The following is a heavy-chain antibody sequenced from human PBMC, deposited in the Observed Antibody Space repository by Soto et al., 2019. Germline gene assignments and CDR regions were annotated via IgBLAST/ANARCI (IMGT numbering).Heavy chain of an antibody. D-gene: IGHD2-2*01. Sequence: QVQLVQSGAEVKKPGSSVKVSCKASGGTFSSYAISWVRQAPGQGLEWMGGIISIFGTANYAQKFQGRVTITADESTSTAYKTLSSLRSEDTAVYYCARHVPAAGYYSGMDVWGQGTTVTVSS. CDR1: GGTFSSYA. V-gene: IGHV1-69*12. J-gene: IGHJ6*02. CDR2: IISIFGTA. CDR3: ARHVPAAGYYSGMDV.